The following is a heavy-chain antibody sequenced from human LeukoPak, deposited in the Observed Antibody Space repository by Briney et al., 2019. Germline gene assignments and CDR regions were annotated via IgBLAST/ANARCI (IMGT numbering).Heavy chain of an antibody. CDR2: ISYDGSNK. V-gene: IGHV3-30*04. J-gene: IGHJ4*02. Sequence: GGSLRLSCAASGFTFSSYAMHWVRQAPGKGLEWVAVISYDGSNKYYADSVKGRFTISRDNSKNTPYLQMNSLRAEDTALYYCARDYYGDSYFDCWGQGTLVTVSS. D-gene: IGHD4-17*01. CDR3: ARDYYGDSYFDC. CDR1: GFTFSSYA.